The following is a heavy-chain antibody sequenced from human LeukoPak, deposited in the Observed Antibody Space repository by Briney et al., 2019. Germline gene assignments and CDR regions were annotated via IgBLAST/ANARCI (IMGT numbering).Heavy chain of an antibody. V-gene: IGHV6-1*01. D-gene: IGHD6-13*01. CDR1: GDSVSSNSAA. Sequence: SQTLSLTCAISGDSVSSNSAAWNWTRQSPSRGLEWLGRTYYRSKWYNDYAVSVKSRITINPDTSKNQFSLQLNSVTPEDTAVYYCARGEGTKQQLTAYYFDYWGQGTLVTVSS. J-gene: IGHJ4*02. CDR3: ARGEGTKQQLTAYYFDY. CDR2: TYYRSKWYN.